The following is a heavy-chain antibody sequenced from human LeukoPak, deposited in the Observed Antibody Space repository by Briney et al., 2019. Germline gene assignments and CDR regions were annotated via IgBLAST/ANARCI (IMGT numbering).Heavy chain of an antibody. J-gene: IGHJ4*02. D-gene: IGHD2-2*01. V-gene: IGHV1-2*02. CDR3: ARDIVVVPAAMGYYFDY. Sequence: ASVKVSCKASGYTFTGYYMHWVRQAPGQGLEWMGWINPNSGGTNYAQKFQGRGTMTRDTSISTAYMELSRLRSDDTAVYYCARDIVVVPAAMGYYFDYWGQGTLVTVSS. CDR2: INPNSGGT. CDR1: GYTFTGYY.